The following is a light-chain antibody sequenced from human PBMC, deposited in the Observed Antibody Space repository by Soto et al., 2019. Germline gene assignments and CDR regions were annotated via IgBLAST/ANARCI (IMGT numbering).Light chain of an antibody. CDR1: QSVSSS. CDR2: GAS. J-gene: IGKJ1*01. CDR3: QQYNKWPWT. V-gene: IGKV3-15*01. Sequence: EIVMTQSPATLSMSPGERVTLSCRVSQSVSSSLAWNQQKPGQAPRLLIYGASTRATGVPDRFSGSGSGTEFTLTISSLQSEDFAVYYCQQYNKWPWTFGQGTKVEIK.